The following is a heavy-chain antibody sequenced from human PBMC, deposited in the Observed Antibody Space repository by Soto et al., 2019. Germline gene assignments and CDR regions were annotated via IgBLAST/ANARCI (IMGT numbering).Heavy chain of an antibody. CDR3: ARRGYHSYYAIDV. V-gene: IGHV3-30*09. J-gene: IGHJ6*02. D-gene: IGHD3-22*01. Sequence: QVQLVESGGGVVQPGRSLRLSCAASGFTYSDFALHWVRQAPGKGLEWVAFISYDGSDKYYTDSVKGRFAISRDNSKDTLYLQMNSLRPEDTAVYYCARRGYHSYYAIDVWGQGTTVTVSS. CDR2: ISYDGSDK. CDR1: GFTYSDFA.